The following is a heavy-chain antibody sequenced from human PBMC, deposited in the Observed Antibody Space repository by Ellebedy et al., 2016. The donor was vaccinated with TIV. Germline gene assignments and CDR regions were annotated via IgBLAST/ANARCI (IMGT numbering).Heavy chain of an antibody. J-gene: IGHJ3*02. CDR3: VRDRNYPNDVFDI. V-gene: IGHV3-23*01. CDR1: GFSFGSFT. CDR2: ITDDGRTT. D-gene: IGHD5-24*01. Sequence: GGSLRLSXVASGFSFGSFTMNWVRQAPGRGPEWVSTITDDGRTTWYADSVKGRFTISRDNSRSSLSLQMNSLRAEDTAPYYCVRDRNYPNDVFDIWGQGTMVAVSS.